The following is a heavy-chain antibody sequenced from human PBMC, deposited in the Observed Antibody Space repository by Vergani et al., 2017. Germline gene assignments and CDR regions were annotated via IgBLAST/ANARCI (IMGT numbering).Heavy chain of an antibody. CDR2: IYHSGST. D-gene: IGHD3-22*01. CDR1: GGSISSGGCS. J-gene: IGHJ5*02. CDR3: ARGYYYDSSGYYPNWFDP. Sequence: QLQLQESGSGLVKPSQTLSLTCAVSGGSISSGGCSWSWIRQPPGKGLEWIGYIYHSGSTYYNPSLKSRVTISVDRSKNQFSLNLSSVTAADTAVSYCARGYYYDSSGYYPNWFDPWGQGTLVTVSS. V-gene: IGHV4-30-2*01.